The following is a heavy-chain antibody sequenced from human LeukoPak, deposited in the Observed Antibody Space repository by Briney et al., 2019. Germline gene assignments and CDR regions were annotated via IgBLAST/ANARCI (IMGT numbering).Heavy chain of an antibody. J-gene: IGHJ3*02. D-gene: IGHD3-10*01. CDR1: GFTVSSNY. V-gene: IGHV3-66*01. CDR2: IYSGGST. CDR3: ASLPRGSGSYYWPDAFDI. Sequence: GGSLRLSCAASGFTVSSNYMSWVRRAPGKGLEWVSVIYSGGSTYYADSVKGRFTISRDNSKNTLYLQMNSLRAEDTAVYYCASLPRGSGSYYWPDAFDIWGQGTMVTVSS.